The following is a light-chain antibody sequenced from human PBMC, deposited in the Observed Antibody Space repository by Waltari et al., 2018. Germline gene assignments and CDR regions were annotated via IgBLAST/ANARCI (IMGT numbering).Light chain of an antibody. CDR2: EVT. CDR3: SSYSYSSGTLVI. Sequence: PGQSITISCTGTSIDIGGYNYFSWSQQHPGKAPELIIFEVTNRPSGVSHRFSGSKSANTASLTISALQADDEADYYCSSYSYSSGTLVIFGGGTRLTVL. V-gene: IGLV2-14*01. CDR1: SIDIGGYNY. J-gene: IGLJ2*01.